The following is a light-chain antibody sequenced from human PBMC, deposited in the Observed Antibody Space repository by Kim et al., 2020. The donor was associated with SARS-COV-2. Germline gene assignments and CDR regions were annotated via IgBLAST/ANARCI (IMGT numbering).Light chain of an antibody. V-gene: IGLV1-44*01. CDR1: SSNIGSNT. CDR2: SNN. CDR3: AAWDDSLKGV. Sequence: PGQRVTISCSGSSSNIGSNTVNWYQPLPGTAPKLLIYSNNQRPSGVPDCFSGSKSGTSASLAISGLQSEDEADYYCAAWDDSLKGVFGGGTQLTVL. J-gene: IGLJ2*01.